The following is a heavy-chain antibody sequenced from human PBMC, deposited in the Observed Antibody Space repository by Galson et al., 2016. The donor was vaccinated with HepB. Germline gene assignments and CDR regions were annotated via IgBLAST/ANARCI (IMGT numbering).Heavy chain of an antibody. V-gene: IGHV3-48*02. J-gene: IGHJ4*02. Sequence: SLRLSCAASGFTFSDYSMNWVRQAPGKGLEWVSYIASNRRTIYYADSARGRFTISRDNAKNSLYLQMNSLRDEGTAVYYCARDPHALDFWGQGTLVTVSS. CDR2: IASNRRTI. CDR1: GFTFSDYS. CDR3: ARDPHALDF.